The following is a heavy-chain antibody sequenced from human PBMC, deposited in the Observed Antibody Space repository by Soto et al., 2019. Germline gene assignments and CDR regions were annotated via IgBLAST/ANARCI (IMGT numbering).Heavy chain of an antibody. CDR1: GFTLSDSY. Sequence: GGSLRLSCAASGFTLSDSYIDWVRQAPGKGLEWVGRSRDRVSGYSKIYAASVKDRFATSSDDSNNLVYREMNSLTTEDTAVYYCVRDTYFSDSSGYTRCFDHWGQGTLVTVSS. D-gene: IGHD3-22*01. CDR3: VRDTYFSDSSGYTRCFDH. J-gene: IGHJ5*02. CDR2: SRDRVSGYSK. V-gene: IGHV3-72*01.